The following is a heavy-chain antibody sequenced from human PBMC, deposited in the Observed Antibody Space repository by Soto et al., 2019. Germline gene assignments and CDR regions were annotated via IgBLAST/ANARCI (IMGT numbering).Heavy chain of an antibody. CDR3: AKLSGIAAAGTRDNFDY. CDR1: GFTFSSYG. D-gene: IGHD6-13*01. CDR2: ISYDGSNK. V-gene: IGHV3-30*18. Sequence: GGSLRLSCAASGFTFSSYGMHWVRQAPGKGLEWVAVISYDGSNKYYADSVKGRFTISRDNSKNTLYLQMNSLRAEDTAVYYCAKLSGIAAAGTRDNFDYWGQGTLVTVSS. J-gene: IGHJ4*02.